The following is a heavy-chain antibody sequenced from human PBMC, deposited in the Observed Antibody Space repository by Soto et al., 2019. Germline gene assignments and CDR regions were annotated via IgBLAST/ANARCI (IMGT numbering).Heavy chain of an antibody. CDR2: IIPIFGTA. CDR1: GGTFSSYA. V-gene: IGHV1-69*13. J-gene: IGHJ6*02. CDR3: ARGSIAVASLYYGMDV. D-gene: IGHD6-19*01. Sequence: GASVKVSCKASGGTFSSYAISWVRQAPGQGLEWMGGIIPIFGTANYAQKFQGRVTITADESTSTAYMELSSLRSEDTAVYYCARGSIAVASLYYGMDVWGQGTTVTVSS.